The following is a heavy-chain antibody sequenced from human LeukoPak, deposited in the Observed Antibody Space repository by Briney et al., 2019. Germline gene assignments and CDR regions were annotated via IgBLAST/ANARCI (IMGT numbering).Heavy chain of an antibody. V-gene: IGHV1-18*01. D-gene: IGHD3-3*01. CDR3: ARDLAVLGVVFTSYMDV. J-gene: IGHJ6*03. CDR1: GYSFITHG. CDR2: ISTYTGNA. Sequence: ASVKVSFTASGYSFITHGITWVRQAPGQGLQWVGWISTYTGNAHYAQRLQDRVTLSKDTATTTAYLEVRNLRSDDTAVYYCARDLAVLGVVFTSYMDVWGKGTPVIVSS.